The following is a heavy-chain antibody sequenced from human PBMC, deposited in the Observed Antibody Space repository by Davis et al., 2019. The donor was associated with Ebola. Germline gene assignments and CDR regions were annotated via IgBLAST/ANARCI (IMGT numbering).Heavy chain of an antibody. CDR2: IYAGDSDT. Sequence: GESLKISCKGSGYSFTSYWIGWVRQMPGEGLEWMGIIYAGDSDTRYSPSFQGQVTIAADKSINTAYLQWSSLKASDTAVYYCARCRSLGSYYYMDVWGKGTTVTVSS. CDR3: ARCRSLGSYYYMDV. D-gene: IGHD3-10*01. J-gene: IGHJ6*03. CDR1: GYSFTSYW. V-gene: IGHV5-51*06.